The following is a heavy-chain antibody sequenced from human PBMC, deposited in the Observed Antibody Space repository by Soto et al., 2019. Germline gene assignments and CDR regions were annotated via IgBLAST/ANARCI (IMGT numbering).Heavy chain of an antibody. Sequence: PGESLKISCKGSGYSFTSYWIGWVRQMPGKGLEWMGIIYPGGSDTRYSPSFQGLVTISADKSISTAYLQWSSLKASDTAMYYCARQGDYSYYCYNGMDVWGQGTTVTVSS. J-gene: IGHJ6*02. D-gene: IGHD4-17*01. CDR3: ARQGDYSYYCYNGMDV. V-gene: IGHV5-51*01. CDR1: GYSFTSYW. CDR2: IYPGGSDT.